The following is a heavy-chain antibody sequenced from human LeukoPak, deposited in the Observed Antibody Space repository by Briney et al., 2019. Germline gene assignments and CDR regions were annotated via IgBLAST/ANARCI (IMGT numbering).Heavy chain of an antibody. J-gene: IGHJ4*02. V-gene: IGHV3-23*01. D-gene: IGHD1/OR15-1a*01. Sequence: GGSLRLSCAASGFTFSTYAMSWVRQTPEKGLEWVSAISDTGGNTFYADSVKGRFTISRDNSKNALYLQMNSLRAEDTAIYYCAKGRTNDYWGQGTLVTVSS. CDR1: GFTFSTYA. CDR3: AKGRTNDY. CDR2: ISDTGGNT.